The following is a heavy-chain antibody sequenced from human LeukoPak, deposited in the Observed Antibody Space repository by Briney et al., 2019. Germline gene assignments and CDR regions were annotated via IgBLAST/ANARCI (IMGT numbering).Heavy chain of an antibody. CDR1: GFTFSSYW. Sequence: GGFLRLSCAASGFTFSSYWMSWVRQAPGKGLEWVANIKQDGSEKYYVDPMKGRFTISRDNAKNSLYLQMNSLRAEDTAVYYCAREDIAVPGGDYWGQGTLVTVSS. CDR3: AREDIAVPGGDY. J-gene: IGHJ4*02. D-gene: IGHD6-19*01. V-gene: IGHV3-7*01. CDR2: IKQDGSEK.